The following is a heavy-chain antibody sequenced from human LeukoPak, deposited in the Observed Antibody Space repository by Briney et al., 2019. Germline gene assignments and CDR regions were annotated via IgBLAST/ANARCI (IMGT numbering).Heavy chain of an antibody. CDR2: VNGGGSST. CDR1: GFTFSASA. CDR3: AKDPGYQPLLYLEN. J-gene: IGHJ4*02. V-gene: IGHV3-23*01. D-gene: IGHD2-2*02. Sequence: GGSLRLSCAASGFTFSASAMTWVRQAPAKGLEWVSSVNGGGSSTYYADSVKGRFTISRDNAKNSLYLQMNSLRAEDTALYYCAKDPGYQPLLYLENWGQGTLVTVSS.